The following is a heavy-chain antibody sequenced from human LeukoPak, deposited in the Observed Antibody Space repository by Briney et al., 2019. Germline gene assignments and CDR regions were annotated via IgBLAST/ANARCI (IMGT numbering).Heavy chain of an antibody. Sequence: GGSLRLSCSASGVTLSSYAMHWVRQAPGRGREYVSAISSIGSSKYYADSMKGRFTISRDNSKNTVYLQMSSLRPEDTAVYYCVKGGCDSTSCHLDYWGQGTLVTVSS. D-gene: IGHD2-2*01. CDR1: GVTLSSYA. V-gene: IGHV3-64*03. CDR2: ISSIGSSK. CDR3: VKGGCDSTSCHLDY. J-gene: IGHJ4*02.